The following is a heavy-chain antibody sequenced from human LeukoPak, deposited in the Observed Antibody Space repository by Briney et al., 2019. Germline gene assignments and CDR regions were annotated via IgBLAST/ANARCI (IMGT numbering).Heavy chain of an antibody. Sequence: SETLSLTCAVYGGSFSGYYWSWIRQPPGKGLEWIGEINHSGSTNYNPSLKSRVTISVDTSKNQFSLKLSSVTAADTAVYYCARGLAVLFPYGMDVWGKGTTVTVSP. V-gene: IGHV4-34*01. CDR3: ARGLAVLFPYGMDV. D-gene: IGHD3-3*01. CDR1: GGSFSGYY. CDR2: INHSGST. J-gene: IGHJ6*04.